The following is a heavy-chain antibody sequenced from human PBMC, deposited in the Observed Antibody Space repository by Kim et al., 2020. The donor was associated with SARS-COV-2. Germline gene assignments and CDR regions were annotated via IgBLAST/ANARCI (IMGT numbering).Heavy chain of an antibody. Sequence: GGSLRLSCAASGFTFGDYAMHWVRQAPGKGLEWVAGISWNSGSIGYADSVKGRFTISRDNAKNSLYLQMNSLRAEDTALYYCAKDSYYDFWSGYYTLFDYWGQGTLVTVSS. D-gene: IGHD3-3*01. CDR1: GFTFGDYA. V-gene: IGHV3-9*01. CDR3: AKDSYYDFWSGYYTLFDY. CDR2: ISWNSGSI. J-gene: IGHJ4*02.